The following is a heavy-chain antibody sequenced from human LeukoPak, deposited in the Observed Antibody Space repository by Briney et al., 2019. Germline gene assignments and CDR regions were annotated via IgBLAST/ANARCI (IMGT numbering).Heavy chain of an antibody. CDR2: IYYSGST. V-gene: IGHV4-59*08. CDR3: ARHFKRLASDYYYYGMDV. J-gene: IGHJ6*02. CDR1: GGSISSYY. Sequence: PSETLSLTCTVSGGSISSYYWSWIRQPPGKGLEWIGYIYYSGSTNYTPSLKSRVTLSVDTSKNQFSPRLSSVTAADTAVYYCARHFKRLASDYYYYGMDVWGQGTTVTVSS.